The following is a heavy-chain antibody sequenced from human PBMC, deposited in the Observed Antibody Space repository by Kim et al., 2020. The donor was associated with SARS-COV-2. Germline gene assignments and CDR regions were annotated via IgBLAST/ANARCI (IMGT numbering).Heavy chain of an antibody. CDR2: IYSGGST. CDR1: GFTVSSNY. Sequence: GGSLRLSCAASGFTVSSNYMSWVRQAPGKGLEWVSVIYSGGSTYYADSVKGRFTISRDNSKNTLYLQMNSLRAEDTAVYYCARDRGYDYVWGSYRYRGTSGGMDVWGQGTTVTVSS. D-gene: IGHD3-16*02. J-gene: IGHJ6*02. CDR3: ARDRGYDYVWGSYRYRGTSGGMDV. V-gene: IGHV3-66*01.